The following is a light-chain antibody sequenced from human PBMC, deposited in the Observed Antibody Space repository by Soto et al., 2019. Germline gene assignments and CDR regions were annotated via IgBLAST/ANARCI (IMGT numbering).Light chain of an antibody. CDR1: QSVSSY. V-gene: IGKV3-11*01. Sequence: ELGLTQSPATLSLSPRERATLSCRASQSVSSYLAWYQQKPGQAPRLLIYDASNRATGIPARFSDSGSGTDFTLTISSLEPEAFAVYYCQQRSNWPPRSTFGGGTKVQIE. CDR2: DAS. J-gene: IGKJ4*01. CDR3: QQRSNWPPRST.